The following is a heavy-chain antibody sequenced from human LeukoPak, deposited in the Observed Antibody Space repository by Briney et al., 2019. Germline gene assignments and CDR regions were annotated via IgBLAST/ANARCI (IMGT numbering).Heavy chain of an antibody. J-gene: IGHJ4*02. CDR1: GGSISSYY. V-gene: IGHV4-38-2*02. CDR2: IYHSGST. CDR3: AREATLTAISY. Sequence: SETLSLTCTVSGGSISSYYWSWIRQPPGKGLEWIGSIYHSGSTYYNPSLKSRVTISVDTSKNQFSLKLSSVTAADTAVYYCAREATLTAISYWGQGTLVTVSS. D-gene: IGHD2-21*02.